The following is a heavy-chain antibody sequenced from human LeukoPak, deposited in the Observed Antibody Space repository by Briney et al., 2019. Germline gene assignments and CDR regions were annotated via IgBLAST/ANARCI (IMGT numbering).Heavy chain of an antibody. J-gene: IGHJ5*02. CDR2: ISSSGSYV. CDR3: AKDTQFRVATDHLMREMSWFDP. Sequence: GGSLRLSCAASGFTFNIYSMNWVRQAPGKGLEWVSSISSSGSYVFYADSVKGQFTISRDNSKNTLYLQMNSLRAEDTAVYYCAKDTQFRVATDHLMREMSWFDPWGQGTLVTVSS. V-gene: IGHV3-21*01. CDR1: GFTFNIYS. D-gene: IGHD5-12*01.